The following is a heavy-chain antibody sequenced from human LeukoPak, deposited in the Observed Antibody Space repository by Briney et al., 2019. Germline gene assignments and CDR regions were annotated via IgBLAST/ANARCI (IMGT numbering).Heavy chain of an antibody. J-gene: IGHJ6*04. Sequence: GGSLRLSCAASGFIFSNYEMNWVRKAPGKGLEWVSYISSSGSTIYYADSVKGRFTISRDNAKNSLYLQMNSLRAEDTAVYYCAELGITMIGGVWGKGTTVTISS. D-gene: IGHD3-10*02. V-gene: IGHV3-48*03. CDR2: ISSSGSTI. CDR1: GFIFSNYE. CDR3: AELGITMIGGV.